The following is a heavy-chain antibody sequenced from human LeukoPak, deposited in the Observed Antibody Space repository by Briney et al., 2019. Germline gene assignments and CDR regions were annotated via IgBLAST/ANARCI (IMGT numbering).Heavy chain of an antibody. J-gene: IGHJ4*02. CDR2: IKQDGSEK. Sequence: GGSLRLSCAASGFTFSSYWMSWVRQAPGKGLEWVANIKQDGSEKYYVDSVKGRFTFSRDNAKNSLYLQMNSLRAEDTAVYYCARDRSTTVSSTLGYFDYWGQGTLVTVSS. CDR3: ARDRSTTVSSTLGYFDY. CDR1: GFTFSSYW. V-gene: IGHV3-7*03. D-gene: IGHD2/OR15-2a*01.